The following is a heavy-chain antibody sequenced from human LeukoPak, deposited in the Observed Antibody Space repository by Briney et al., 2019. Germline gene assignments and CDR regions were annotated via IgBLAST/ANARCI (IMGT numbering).Heavy chain of an antibody. J-gene: IGHJ4*02. Sequence: NTGGSLRLSCAASGFTFSNAWMSWVRQAPGKGLEWVGRIKSKTDGGTTDYAAPVKGRFTISRDDSKNTLYLQMNSLKTEDTAVYYCTTEGAWPNDYGDYVLLDYWGQGTLVAVSS. CDR1: GFTFSNAW. CDR3: TTEGAWPNDYGDYVLLDY. CDR2: IKSKTDGGTT. V-gene: IGHV3-15*01. D-gene: IGHD4-17*01.